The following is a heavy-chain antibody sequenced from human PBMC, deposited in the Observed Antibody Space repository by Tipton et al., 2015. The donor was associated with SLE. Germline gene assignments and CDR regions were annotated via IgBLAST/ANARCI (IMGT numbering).Heavy chain of an antibody. J-gene: IGHJ3*02. V-gene: IGHV6-1*01. CDR2: TYYRSKWYN. CDR1: GDSVSSNSAA. Sequence: GLVKPSQTLSLTCAISGDSVSSNSAAWNWIRQSPLRGLEWLGRTYYRSKWYNDYAVSVKSRITINPDTSKNQFSLQLNSVTPEDTAVYYCARERVMVYKDAFDIWGQGTMVTVSS. CDR3: ARERVMVYKDAFDI. D-gene: IGHD2-8*01.